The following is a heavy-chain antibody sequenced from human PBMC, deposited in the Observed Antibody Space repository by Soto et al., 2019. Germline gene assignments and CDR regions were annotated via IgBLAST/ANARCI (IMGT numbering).Heavy chain of an antibody. CDR2: IIPIFGTA. V-gene: IGHV1-69*13. D-gene: IGHD6-6*01. J-gene: IGHJ4*02. CDR3: ARWLKYSSSLDY. Sequence: SVKVSCKASGGTFSSYAISWVRQAPGQGLEWMGGIIPIFGTASYAQKFQGRVTITADESTSTAYMELSSLRSEDTAVYYCARWLKYSSSLDYWGQGTLVTVSS. CDR1: GGTFSSYA.